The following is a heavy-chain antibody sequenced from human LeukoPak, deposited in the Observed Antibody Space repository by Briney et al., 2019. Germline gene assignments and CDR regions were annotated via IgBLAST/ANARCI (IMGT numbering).Heavy chain of an antibody. CDR3: ARHVYSYGYFDY. V-gene: IGHV4-61*02. J-gene: IGHJ4*02. D-gene: IGHD5-18*01. CDR1: GGSISSGSYY. CDR2: IYTSGST. Sequence: PSQTLSLTCTVSGGSISSGSYYWSWIRQPAGKGLEWIGRIYTSGSTNYNPSLKSRVTISVDTSKNQFSLKLSSVTAADTAVYYCARHVYSYGYFDYWGQGTLVTVSS.